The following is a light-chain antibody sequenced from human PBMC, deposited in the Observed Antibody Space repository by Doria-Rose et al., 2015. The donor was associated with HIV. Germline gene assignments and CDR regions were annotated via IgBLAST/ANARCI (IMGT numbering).Light chain of an antibody. Sequence: EIVLTQSPDTLSLSPGERATLSCRASQSFSSTYLAWYQQKPGQAPSLLIYDGSTRATGIPDRFSASGSGTDFTLTINGLEPEDFALYYCHQYGTSWTFGQGTKVEI. CDR1: QSFSSTY. CDR2: DGS. V-gene: IGKV3-20*01. J-gene: IGKJ1*01. CDR3: HQYGTSWT.